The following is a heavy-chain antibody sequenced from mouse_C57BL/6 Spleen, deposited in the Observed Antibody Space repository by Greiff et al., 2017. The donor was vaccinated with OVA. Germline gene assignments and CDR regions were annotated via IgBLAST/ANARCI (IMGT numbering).Heavy chain of an antibody. CDR1: GYAFSSSW. D-gene: IGHD2-3*01. V-gene: IGHV1-82*01. J-gene: IGHJ4*01. CDR3: ARGGYFYAMGC. CDR2: IYPGDGDT. Sequence: QVQLQQSGPELVKPGASVKISCKASGYAFSSSWMNWVKQRPGKGLEWIGRIYPGDGDTNYNGKFKGKATLTADKSSSTAYMQLSSLTSEDSAVYFCARGGYFYAMGCWGQGASVPVSS.